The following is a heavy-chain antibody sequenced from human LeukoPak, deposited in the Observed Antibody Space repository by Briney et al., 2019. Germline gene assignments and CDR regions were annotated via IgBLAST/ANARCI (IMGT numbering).Heavy chain of an antibody. CDR1: GGSFSGYY. CDR3: ARGYGAHSMDV. J-gene: IGHJ6*02. Sequence: SETLSLTCAVYGGSFSGYYWSWIRQPLGKGLEWIGEINHSGSTNYNPSLKSRVTISVDTSKNQFSLKLSSVTAADTAVYYCARGYGAHSMDVWGQGTTVTVSS. CDR2: INHSGST. D-gene: IGHD4-17*01. V-gene: IGHV4-34*01.